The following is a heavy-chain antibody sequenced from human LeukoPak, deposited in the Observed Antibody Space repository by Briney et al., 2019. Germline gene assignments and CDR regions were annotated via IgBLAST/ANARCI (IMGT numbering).Heavy chain of an antibody. CDR2: ISYDGSNK. V-gene: IGHV3-30-3*01. Sequence: GGSLRLSCAASGFTFSSYAMHWVRQAPGKGLEWVAVISYDGSNKYYADSVKGRFTISRDNSKNTLYLQMNSLGAEDTAVYYCAKGTLPGYMDVWGKGTTVTVSS. J-gene: IGHJ6*03. CDR1: GFTFSSYA. CDR3: AKGTLPGYMDV.